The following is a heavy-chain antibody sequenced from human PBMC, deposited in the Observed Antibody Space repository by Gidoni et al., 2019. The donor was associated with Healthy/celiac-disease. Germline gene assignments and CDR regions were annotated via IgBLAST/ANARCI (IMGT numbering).Heavy chain of an antibody. CDR3: ARDYDSSGYSDAFDI. V-gene: IGHV3-74*01. Sequence: FSSYWMHWVRQAPGKGLVWVSRINSDGSSTSYADSVKGRFTISRDNAKNTLYLQMNSLRAEDTAVYYCARDYDSSGYSDAFDIWGQGTMVTVSS. D-gene: IGHD3-22*01. CDR2: INSDGSST. J-gene: IGHJ3*02. CDR1: FSSYW.